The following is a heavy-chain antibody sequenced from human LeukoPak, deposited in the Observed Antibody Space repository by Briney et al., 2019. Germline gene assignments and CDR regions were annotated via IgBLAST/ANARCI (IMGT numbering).Heavy chain of an antibody. CDR2: IKQDGSEK. CDR3: ARHNYDFWSVYMDV. J-gene: IGHJ6*03. CDR1: GFTFSSYW. V-gene: IGHV3-7*01. Sequence: HPGRSLRLSCAASGFTFSSYWMSWVRQAPGKGLEWLANIKQDGSEKYYVDSVKGRFTISRDNAKNSLYLQMNSLRAEDTAVYYCARHNYDFWSVYMDVWGKGTTVTVSS. D-gene: IGHD3-3*01.